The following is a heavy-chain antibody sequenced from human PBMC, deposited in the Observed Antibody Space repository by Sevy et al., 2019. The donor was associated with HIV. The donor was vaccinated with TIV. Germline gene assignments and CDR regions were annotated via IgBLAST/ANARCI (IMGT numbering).Heavy chain of an antibody. D-gene: IGHD4-17*01. CDR1: GDSMSRSNHY. CDR3: ARLLGDNGYFDQ. CDR2: IYYRGTT. Sequence: SETLSLTCTVSGDSMSRSNHYWGWIRQPPGKGLEWIGIIYYRGTTYYNPSLKSRITISEDTSKNQFSLRLTSVTAADTALYFCARLLGDNGYFDQWGQGTLITVSS. V-gene: IGHV4-39*01. J-gene: IGHJ4*02.